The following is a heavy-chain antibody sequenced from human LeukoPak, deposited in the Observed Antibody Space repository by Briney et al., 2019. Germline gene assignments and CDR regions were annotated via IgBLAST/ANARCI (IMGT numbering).Heavy chain of an antibody. D-gene: IGHD6-19*01. Sequence: PGGSLRLSCAASGFTFSSYSMNWVRQAPGKGLEWVSSISSSSSYIYYADSVKGRFTISRDNAKDSLYLQMNSLRAEDTAVYYCARVTSSGWYTRARYYYYMDVWGKGTTVTVSS. CDR1: GFTFSSYS. V-gene: IGHV3-21*01. CDR2: ISSSSSYI. J-gene: IGHJ6*03. CDR3: ARVTSSGWYTRARYYYYMDV.